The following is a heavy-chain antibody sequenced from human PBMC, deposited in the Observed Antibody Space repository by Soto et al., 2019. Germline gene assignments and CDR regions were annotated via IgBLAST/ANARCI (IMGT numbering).Heavy chain of an antibody. J-gene: IGHJ4*02. D-gene: IGHD3-22*01. CDR3: ARQLNYSDRRAYYVIDY. CDR2: IDPTDSYT. Sequence: PGESLKISCKASGYSFTTYWISWVRQMPGKGLEWMGNIDPTDSYTNYNPSFQGHVTISADKSISTAYLQWSSLKASDTAMYYCARQLNYSDRRAYYVIDYWGQRTLDTGSS. V-gene: IGHV5-10-1*01. CDR1: GYSFTTYW.